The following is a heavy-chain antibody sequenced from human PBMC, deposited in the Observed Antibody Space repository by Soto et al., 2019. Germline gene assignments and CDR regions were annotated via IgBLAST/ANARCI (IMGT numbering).Heavy chain of an antibody. V-gene: IGHV1-69*13. Sequence: SVKVSCKASGGTLNNYAINWVRQAPGQGLEWMGGILPVSAPPDYAQKFQGRVSITADHSTSTVYMELSRLKSDDTAVYFCATDSNYDVSNSFWGQGTLVTVS. CDR2: ILPVSAPP. D-gene: IGHD3-3*01. CDR1: GGTLNNYA. J-gene: IGHJ4*02. CDR3: ATDSNYDVSNSF.